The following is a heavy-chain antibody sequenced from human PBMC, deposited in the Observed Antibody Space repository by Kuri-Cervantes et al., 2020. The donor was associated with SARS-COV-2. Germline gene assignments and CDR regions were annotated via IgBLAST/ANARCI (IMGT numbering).Heavy chain of an antibody. J-gene: IGHJ4*02. CDR1: GITVSTNY. D-gene: IGHD6-6*01. Sequence: GESLKISCAASGITVSTNYMNWVRQAPGKGLEWLSVMYSGRSTYYADSVKGRFTISRDTSKNTVYLQMNSLRGDDTAVYYCTRGSIAGRRGICDFWGQGTVVTVSS. V-gene: IGHV3-53*01. CDR3: TRGSIAGRRGICDF. CDR2: MYSGRST.